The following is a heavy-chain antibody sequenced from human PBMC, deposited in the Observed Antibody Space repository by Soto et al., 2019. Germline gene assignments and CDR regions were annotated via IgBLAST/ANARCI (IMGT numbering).Heavy chain of an antibody. CDR3: AAGAEREVYGTDV. J-gene: IGHJ6*02. CDR2: IVVGSGHT. Sequence: ASVKVSCKASGFTFTSSAVQWVRQARGQRPEGIGWIVVGSGHTNYAQKFQERVTITRDMSTSTVYMALRSVRSEDTTVNYRAAGAEREVYGTDVWGQAATVTVSS. CDR1: GFTFTSSA. V-gene: IGHV1-58*01.